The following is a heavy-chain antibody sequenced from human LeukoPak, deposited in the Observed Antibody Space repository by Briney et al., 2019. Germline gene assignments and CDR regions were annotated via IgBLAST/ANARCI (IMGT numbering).Heavy chain of an antibody. CDR3: AKDRAMYCYDSRGFDY. Sequence: GGSLRLSCAASGFTFSSYCMHWVRQAPGKGLEWVALIRYDGSNKYYADSVKGRFTISRDNSKNTLYLQMNSLRAEDTGVYSCAKDRAMYCYDSRGFDYWGERTLVTVSS. D-gene: IGHD3-22*01. CDR1: GFTFSSYC. J-gene: IGHJ4*02. V-gene: IGHV3-30*02. CDR2: IRYDGSNK.